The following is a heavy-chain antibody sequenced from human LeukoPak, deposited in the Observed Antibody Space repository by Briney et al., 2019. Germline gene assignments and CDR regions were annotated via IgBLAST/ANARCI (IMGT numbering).Heavy chain of an antibody. CDR2: IRDDGSTR. CDR3: ARDLGGEWLGDY. Sequence: PGGSLRLSCAASGFTFSRYGLHWVRQAPGKGLEWVAFIRDDGSTRYYADSVKGRFTVSRDNSKNTLYLQMDSLRTEDTAVYYCARDLGGEWLGDYWGQGTLVTVSS. V-gene: IGHV3-30*02. J-gene: IGHJ4*02. D-gene: IGHD6-19*01. CDR1: GFTFSRYG.